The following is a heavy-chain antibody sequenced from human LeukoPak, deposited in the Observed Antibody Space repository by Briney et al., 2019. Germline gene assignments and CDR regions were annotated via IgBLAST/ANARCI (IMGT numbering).Heavy chain of an antibody. V-gene: IGHV4-61*02. CDR3: ARDYGGYCSSTSCFFGAFDI. D-gene: IGHD2-2*01. CDR2: IYTSGST. CDR1: GGSISSGCYY. Sequence: PSETLSLTCTVSGGSISSGCYYWSWIRQPAGKGLEWIGRIYTSGSTNYNPSLKSRVTISVDTSKNQFSLKLSSVTAADTAVYYCARDYGGYCSSTSCFFGAFDIWGQGTMVTVSS. J-gene: IGHJ3*02.